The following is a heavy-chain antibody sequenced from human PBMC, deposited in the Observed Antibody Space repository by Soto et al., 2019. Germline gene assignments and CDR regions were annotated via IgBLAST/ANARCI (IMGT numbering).Heavy chain of an antibody. CDR1: GYIFVNYG. CDR3: VMVDNYVTPTPQDV. D-gene: IGHD3-16*01. CDR2: ISPYTGNT. V-gene: IGHV1-18*01. J-gene: IGHJ6*02. Sequence: QVQLVQSGDEVKKPGASVKVSCKASGYIFVNYGIAWVRQAPGQGLGWMGWISPYTGNTHSASKVQGRLTMTTDTSTSTAYMDLGSLTSDDTAVYYCVMVDNYVTPTPQDVWGQGTTVTVPS.